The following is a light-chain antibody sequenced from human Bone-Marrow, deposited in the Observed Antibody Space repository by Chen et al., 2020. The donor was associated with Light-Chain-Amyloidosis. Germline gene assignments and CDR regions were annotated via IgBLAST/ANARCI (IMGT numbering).Light chain of an antibody. CDR3: QVWDRSSDRPV. Sequence: SYVLTQPSSVSVAPGQTATIACGGNNIGSTSVHWYQQTPGQAPLLVVYDSDRPSGIPDRLSGSNSGNTATLTISRVEAGDEADYYCQVWDRSSDRPVFGGGTKLTVL. CDR2: DS. CDR1: NIGSTS. V-gene: IGLV3-21*02. J-gene: IGLJ3*02.